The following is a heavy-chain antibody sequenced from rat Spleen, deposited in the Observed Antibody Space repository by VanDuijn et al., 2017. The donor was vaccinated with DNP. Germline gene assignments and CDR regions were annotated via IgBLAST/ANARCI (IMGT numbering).Heavy chain of an antibody. D-gene: IGHD1-9*01. CDR1: GFTFSYYW. CDR3: TTESTYYGYFDY. CDR2: ISYDGSST. J-gene: IGHJ2*01. V-gene: IGHV5-20*01. Sequence: EVQLVESGGDLVQPGRSLKLSCVASGFTFSYYWMAWIRQVPGKGLEWIASISYDGSSTYYRDSVKGRFTISRDNAKSSLYLQMDSLRSEDTATYYCTTESTYYGYFDYWGQGVMVPVSS.